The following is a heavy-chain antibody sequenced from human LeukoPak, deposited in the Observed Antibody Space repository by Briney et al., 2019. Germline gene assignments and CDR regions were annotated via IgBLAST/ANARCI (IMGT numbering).Heavy chain of an antibody. J-gene: IGHJ5*02. V-gene: IGHV1-2*02. CDR1: GYTFTGYY. CDR2: INPNSGGT. CDR3: ARCGDIVVVPAAHNWFDP. D-gene: IGHD2-2*01. Sequence: ASVKLSCKASGYTFTGYYMHWVRQAPGQGLEWMGWINPNSGGTNYAQKFQGRVTMTRDTSISPAYMELSRLRSDDTAVYYCARCGDIVVVPAAHNWFDPWGQGTLVTVSS.